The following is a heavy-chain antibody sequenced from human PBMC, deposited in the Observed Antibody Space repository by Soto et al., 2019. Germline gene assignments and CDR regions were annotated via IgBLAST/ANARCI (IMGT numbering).Heavy chain of an antibody. V-gene: IGHV3-53*04. CDR1: GFSVSSNY. CDR2: VYNGGAT. CDR3: VRGRYGSEIH. J-gene: IGHJ4*02. Sequence: EVRLMESGGGLVQPGGSLRLSCAASGFSVSSNYMTWVRQAPGKGLEWVSLVYNGGATHYAASVKGRFTISTHSSQSTLFLPMNSLRTEDTATYYCVRGRYGSEIHWGQGTKVTVSS. D-gene: IGHD3-10*01.